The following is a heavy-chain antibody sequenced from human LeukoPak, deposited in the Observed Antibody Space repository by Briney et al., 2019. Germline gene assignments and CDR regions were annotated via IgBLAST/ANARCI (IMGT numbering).Heavy chain of an antibody. CDR3: ARGARMSAAGFLELFDY. V-gene: IGHV3-33*01. J-gene: IGHJ4*02. CDR2: MCYDGSDK. D-gene: IGHD6-13*01. Sequence: GRSLRLSCAASGVTFSSCGMHWVRQAPGKGLEWVAVMCYDGSDKYYADSVKGRFTISRDNSKNTLYLQMNSLRVEDTAVYYCARGARMSAAGFLELFDYWGQGTLVTVSS. CDR1: GVTFSSCG.